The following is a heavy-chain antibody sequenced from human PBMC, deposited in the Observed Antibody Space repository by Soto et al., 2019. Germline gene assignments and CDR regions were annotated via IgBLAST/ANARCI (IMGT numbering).Heavy chain of an antibody. V-gene: IGHV5-51*01. CDR2: ISPADSDT. J-gene: IGHJ6*02. CDR3: ARLGAYKSFLYAMAV. D-gene: IGHD4-17*01. Sequence: GESLKISPQGSVSNFPSYSIAWVRQMPGKGLECMGIISPADSDTRYNPSFQGQVTISADKAITTAYLQWSSLKASDTDLYYCARLGAYKSFLYAMAVRAQGTTVTVSS. CDR1: VSNFPSYS.